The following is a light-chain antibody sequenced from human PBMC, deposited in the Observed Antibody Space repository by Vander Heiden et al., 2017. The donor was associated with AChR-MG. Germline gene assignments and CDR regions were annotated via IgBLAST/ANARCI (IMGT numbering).Light chain of an antibody. J-gene: IGKJ4*01. V-gene: IGKV3-20*01. CDR1: QSIAGKY. Sequence: EIVLTQSPGTLSLSPGERATLSCRASQSIAGKYLAWYQQKPGQAPRLLSYGASTRATGIPDRFSGSGSGKDFTLTISRREPEDFAVYYCQRYESSTPLTFGGGTKVEIK. CDR2: GAS. CDR3: QRYESSTPLT.